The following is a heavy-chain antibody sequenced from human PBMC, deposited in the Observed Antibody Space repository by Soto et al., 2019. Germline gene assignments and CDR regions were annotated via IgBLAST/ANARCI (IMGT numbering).Heavy chain of an antibody. CDR3: AKEVVGWYVYYYYGMDV. Sequence: GGSLRLSCAASGFTFSSYGMHWVRQAPGKGLEWVAVISYDGSNKYYADSVKGRFTISRDNSKNTLYLQMNSLRAEDTAVYYCAKEVVGWYVYYYYGMDVWGQGTTVTVSS. CDR2: ISYDGSNK. D-gene: IGHD6-19*01. J-gene: IGHJ6*02. V-gene: IGHV3-30*18. CDR1: GFTFSSYG.